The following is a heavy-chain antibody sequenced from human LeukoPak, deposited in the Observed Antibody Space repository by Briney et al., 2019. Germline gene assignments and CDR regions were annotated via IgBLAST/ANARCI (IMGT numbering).Heavy chain of an antibody. D-gene: IGHD1-1*01. J-gene: IGHJ4*02. CDR3: ARGWRALGY. Sequence: PSETLSLTCTVSGGSISSYYWSWIRQPPGKGLEWIGYIYYSGSTNYNPSLKSRVTISVDTSKNQFSLKLSSVTAADTAVYYCARGWRALGYWGQGTLVTVSS. CDR2: IYYSGST. V-gene: IGHV4-59*01. CDR1: GGSISSYY.